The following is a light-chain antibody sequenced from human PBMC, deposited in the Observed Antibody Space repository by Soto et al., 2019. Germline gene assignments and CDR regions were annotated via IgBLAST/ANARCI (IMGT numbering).Light chain of an antibody. CDR2: DAS. CDR3: QQYKNWPPIT. V-gene: IGKV3-11*01. CDR1: QSVSSY. J-gene: IGKJ5*01. Sequence: EIVLTQSPTTLSLSPEERATLNCRASQSVSSYLAWYQQRPGQAPRLLIYDASTRATGIPARFSGRESGTDFTLTISSLQSEDFAVYYCQQYKNWPPITFGQGARLEI.